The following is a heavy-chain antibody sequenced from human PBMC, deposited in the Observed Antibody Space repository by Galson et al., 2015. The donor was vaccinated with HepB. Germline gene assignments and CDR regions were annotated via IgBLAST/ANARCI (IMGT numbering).Heavy chain of an antibody. V-gene: IGHV4-4*02. D-gene: IGHD3-22*01. CDR1: GGSISSSNW. Sequence: SETLSLTCAVSGGSISSSNWWSWVRQPPGKGLEWIGEIYHSGSTNYNPSLKSRVTISVDKSKNQFSLKLSSVTAADTAVYYCARVSYYYDSRNPPFDYWGQGTLVTVSS. CDR3: ARVSYYYDSRNPPFDY. J-gene: IGHJ4*02. CDR2: IYHSGST.